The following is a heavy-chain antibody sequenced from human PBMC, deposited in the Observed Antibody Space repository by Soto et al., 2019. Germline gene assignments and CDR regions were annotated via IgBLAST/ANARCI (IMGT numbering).Heavy chain of an antibody. CDR3: ARDAALKWFDP. CDR2: VYYSGST. CDR1: GGSTSSGGYY. V-gene: IGHV4-31*03. D-gene: IGHD2-15*01. J-gene: IGHJ5*02. Sequence: SETLSLTCNVSGGSTSSGGYYWSWIRQYPGKGLEWIGFVYYSGSTYYNPSLKSRVIISVDTSKKQFSLKLSSVTAADTAVYYCARDAALKWFDPWGQGTLVTVSS.